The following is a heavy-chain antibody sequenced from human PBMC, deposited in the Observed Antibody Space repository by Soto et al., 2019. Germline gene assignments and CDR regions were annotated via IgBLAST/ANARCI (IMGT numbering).Heavy chain of an antibody. V-gene: IGHV3-23*01. CDR2: ISGSGGST. CDR1: GFTFSSYA. D-gene: IGHD3-10*01. Sequence: GGSLRLSCAASGFTFSSYAMSWVRQAPGKGLEWVSAISGSGGSTYYADSVKGRFTISRDNSKNTLYLQMNSLRAEDTAVYYCAKDPCPGSGSYYMVCWFDPWGQGTLVTVSS. J-gene: IGHJ5*02. CDR3: AKDPCPGSGSYYMVCWFDP.